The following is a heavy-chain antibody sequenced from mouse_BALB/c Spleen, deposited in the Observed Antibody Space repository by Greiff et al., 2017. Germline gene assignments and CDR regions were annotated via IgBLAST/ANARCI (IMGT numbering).Heavy chain of an antibody. V-gene: IGHV3-2*02. CDR1: GYSITSDYA. D-gene: IGHD1-1*01. J-gene: IGHJ2*01. CDR3: AITVEGFDY. CDR2: ISYSGST. Sequence: EVKLVESGPGLVKPSQSLSLTCTVTGYSITSDYAWNWIRQFPGNKLEWMGYISYSGSTSYNPSLKSRISITRDTSKNQFFLQLNSVTTEDTATYYCAITVEGFDYWGQGTTLTVSS.